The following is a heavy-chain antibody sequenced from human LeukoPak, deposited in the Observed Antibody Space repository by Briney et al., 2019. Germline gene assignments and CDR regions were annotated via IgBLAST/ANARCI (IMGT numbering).Heavy chain of an antibody. V-gene: IGHV4-39*01. Sequence: SETLSLTCTVSGGSISSSSYYWGWIRQPPGKGLEWIGSIYYSGSTYYNPSLKSRVTISVDTSKNQFSLKLSSVTAADTAVYYCVTLSSSWGNYWGQGTLVTVSS. J-gene: IGHJ4*02. D-gene: IGHD6-13*01. CDR1: GGSISSSSYY. CDR3: VTLSSSWGNY. CDR2: IYYSGST.